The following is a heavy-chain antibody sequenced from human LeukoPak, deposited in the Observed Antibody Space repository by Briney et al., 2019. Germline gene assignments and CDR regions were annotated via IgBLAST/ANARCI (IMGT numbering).Heavy chain of an antibody. Sequence: GGSLRLSCAASGFTVSRNYMTWVRQAPGRGLEWVSVIYSDGSTFYTDSVKGRFTISRDNSKNTLYLQMNSLRVEDTAVYYCATDFRYGSAWGPGTLLTVSS. V-gene: IGHV3-66*01. CDR2: IYSDGST. CDR3: ATDFRYGSA. D-gene: IGHD3-10*01. J-gene: IGHJ4*02. CDR1: GFTVSRNY.